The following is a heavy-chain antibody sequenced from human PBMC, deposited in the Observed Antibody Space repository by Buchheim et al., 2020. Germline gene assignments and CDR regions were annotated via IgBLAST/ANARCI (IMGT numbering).Heavy chain of an antibody. D-gene: IGHD3-3*01. CDR2: INSDGSRT. V-gene: IGHV3-74*01. Sequence: EVQLVESGGGLVQPGGSLRLSCAASGFTFSSYWMHWVRQAPGKGLVWVSRINSDGSRTTQAESVKGRFTISRDNATNTSYLQMNSLRAEDTAVYYCARKSPYDFWSGYEGWFDSWGQGTL. J-gene: IGHJ5*01. CDR1: GFTFSSYW. CDR3: ARKSPYDFWSGYEGWFDS.